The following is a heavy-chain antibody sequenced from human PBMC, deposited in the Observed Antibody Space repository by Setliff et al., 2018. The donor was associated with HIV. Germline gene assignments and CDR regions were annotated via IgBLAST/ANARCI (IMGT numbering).Heavy chain of an antibody. D-gene: IGHD3-10*01. CDR1: GGSLSGYY. CDR3: AREGGQGYSGSGSFYHRNFDL. J-gene: IGHJ2*01. CDR2: INQSGNT. Sequence: SSETLSLTCAVYGGSLSGYYWSWVRQSPGRGLEWIGEINQSGNTNFNPSLESRLIISVDTSKSQFSLKLTSVTAADTALYYCAREGGQGYSGSGSFYHRNFDLWGRGTLVTVSS. V-gene: IGHV4-34*01.